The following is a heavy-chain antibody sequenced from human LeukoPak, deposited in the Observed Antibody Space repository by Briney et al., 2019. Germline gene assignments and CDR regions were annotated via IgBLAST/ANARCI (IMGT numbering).Heavy chain of an antibody. V-gene: IGHV4-59*01. CDR2: IYYSGST. CDR3: ARDGDYYDSSGYYDY. CDR1: GVSISSYY. D-gene: IGHD3-22*01. J-gene: IGHJ4*02. Sequence: PSETLSLTCTVSGVSISSYYWSWIRQPPGKGLEWIGYIYYSGSTNYNPSLKSRVTISVDTSKYQFSLKLSSVTAADTAVYYCARDGDYYDSSGYYDYWGQGTLVTVSS.